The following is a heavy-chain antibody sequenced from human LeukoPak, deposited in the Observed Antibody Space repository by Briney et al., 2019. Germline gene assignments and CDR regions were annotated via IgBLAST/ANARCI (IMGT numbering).Heavy chain of an antibody. D-gene: IGHD3-3*01. Sequence: NPSETLSLTCIVSGGSINSNSYYWGWIRQPPGKGLEWIGSIYYSGSTYYNPSLKSRVTISVDTSKNQFSLKLSSVTAADTAVYYCARADFWSGYYIRYFDLWGRGTLVTVSS. V-gene: IGHV4-39*01. CDR1: GGSINSNSYY. CDR3: ARADFWSGYYIRYFDL. CDR2: IYYSGST. J-gene: IGHJ2*01.